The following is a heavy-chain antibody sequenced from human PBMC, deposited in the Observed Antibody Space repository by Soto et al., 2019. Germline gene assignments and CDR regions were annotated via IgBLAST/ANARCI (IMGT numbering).Heavy chain of an antibody. D-gene: IGHD3-3*01. V-gene: IGHV3-73*01. CDR3: TSDPTYDLWGAAGRYYYFDGMDD. CDR1: GFTFSGSA. CDR2: IRSKANSYAT. J-gene: IGHJ6*02. Sequence: PGGSLRLSCAASGFTFSGSAMHWVRQASGKGLEWVGRIRSKANSYATAYAASVKGRLTISRDDSKNTAYLQMNSLKTEDTAVYYCTSDPTYDLWGAAGRYYYFDGMDDWGQGTTVTVSS.